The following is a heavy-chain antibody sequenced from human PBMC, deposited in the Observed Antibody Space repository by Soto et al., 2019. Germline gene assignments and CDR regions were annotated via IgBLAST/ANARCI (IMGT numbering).Heavy chain of an antibody. CDR3: ARVTLSRYYDSSGPVGWFDP. CDR1: GGTFSSYA. CDR2: IIPIVGTA. Sequence: QVQLVQSGAEVKKPGSSVKVSCKASGGTFSSYAISWVRQAPGQGLEWMGGIIPIVGTANYAQKFQGRVTITADESTSTAYMELSSLRSEDTAVYYCARVTLSRYYDSSGPVGWFDPWGQGTLVTVSS. D-gene: IGHD3-22*01. V-gene: IGHV1-69*01. J-gene: IGHJ5*02.